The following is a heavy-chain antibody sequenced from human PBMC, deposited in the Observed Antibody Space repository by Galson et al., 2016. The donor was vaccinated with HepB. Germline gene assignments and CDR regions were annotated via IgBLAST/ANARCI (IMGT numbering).Heavy chain of an antibody. CDR3: AGIPTTRILGPTTEF. CDR2: INPSGGSS. D-gene: IGHD1-26*01. Sequence: SVKVSCKASGYTFTDYSIHWVRQAPGQGLEWMGIINPSGGSSFYAQKFQGRVTMTTETSTTTVYMELSSLRSEDTAVYFCAGIPTTRILGPTTEFWGQGTLVTVSS. J-gene: IGHJ4*02. V-gene: IGHV1-46*01. CDR1: GYTFTDYS.